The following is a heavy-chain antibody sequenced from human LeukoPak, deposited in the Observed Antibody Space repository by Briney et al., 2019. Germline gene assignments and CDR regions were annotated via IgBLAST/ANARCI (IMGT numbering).Heavy chain of an antibody. D-gene: IGHD5-24*01. J-gene: IGHJ5*02. CDR2: IYYSGST. Sequence: SETLSLTCTVSGGSINSYYWSWIRQPPGKGLEWIGYIYYSGSTNYNPSLKSRVTISVDTSKNQFSLKMSSVTAADTAVYYCARARDGHINNWFDPWGQGTLVTLSS. V-gene: IGHV4-59*01. CDR1: GGSINSYY. CDR3: ARARDGHINNWFDP.